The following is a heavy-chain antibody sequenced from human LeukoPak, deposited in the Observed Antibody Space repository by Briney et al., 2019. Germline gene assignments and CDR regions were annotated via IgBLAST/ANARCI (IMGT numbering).Heavy chain of an antibody. D-gene: IGHD1-26*01. J-gene: IGHJ4*02. Sequence: SETLSLTCTVPGGSISSGDYYWSWIRQPPGKGLGWIGYIYYSGSTYYNPSLKSRVTISVDTSKNQFSLKLSSVTAADTAVYYCAREESGTSSFDYWGQGALVTVSS. CDR3: AREESGTSSFDY. CDR2: IYYSGST. V-gene: IGHV4-30-4*01. CDR1: GGSISSGDYY.